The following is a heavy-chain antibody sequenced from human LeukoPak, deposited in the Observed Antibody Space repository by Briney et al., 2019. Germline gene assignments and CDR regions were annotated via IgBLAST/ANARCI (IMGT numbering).Heavy chain of an antibody. J-gene: IGHJ4*02. Sequence: SETLSLTCTVSDGSISTSRYYWGWIRQPPGKGLEWIGSVFYSGSTCYKPSLKSRVSISVDTSKTQFSLKLSSGTATETAVYYCARQSGPYCSSWFDYWGQGALVTVSS. CDR2: VFYSGST. CDR3: ARQSGPYCSSWFDY. V-gene: IGHV4-39*01. D-gene: IGHD6-13*01. CDR1: DGSISTSRYY.